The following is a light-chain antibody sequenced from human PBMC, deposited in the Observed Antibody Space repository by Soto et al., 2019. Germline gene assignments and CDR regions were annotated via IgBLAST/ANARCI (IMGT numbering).Light chain of an antibody. V-gene: IGKV1-9*01. CDR2: AAS. J-gene: IGKJ4*01. CDR3: QQLTSYPLS. Sequence: IQLTQSPSSLSASVGDRVTITCRASQGISSYLVWYQQKPGKAPKFLIYAASTLQSGVPSRFSGSGSGTDFTLTISSLRPEDLATYYCQQLTSYPLSFGGGTKVDNK. CDR1: QGISSY.